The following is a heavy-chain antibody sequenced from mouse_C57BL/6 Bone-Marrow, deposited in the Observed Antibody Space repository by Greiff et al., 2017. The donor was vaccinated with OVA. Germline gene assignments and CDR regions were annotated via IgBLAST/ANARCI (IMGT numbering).Heavy chain of an antibody. CDR3: ASPITTVVPYAMDY. CDR1: GYAFSSYW. D-gene: IGHD1-1*01. CDR2: IYPGDGDT. Sequence: QVQLQQSGAELVKPGASVKISCKASGYAFSSYWMNWVKQRPGKGLEWIGQIYPGDGDTNYNGKFKGKATLTADKSSSTAYMQLSSLTSEDSAVYFCASPITTVVPYAMDYWGQGTSVTVSS. J-gene: IGHJ4*01. V-gene: IGHV1-80*01.